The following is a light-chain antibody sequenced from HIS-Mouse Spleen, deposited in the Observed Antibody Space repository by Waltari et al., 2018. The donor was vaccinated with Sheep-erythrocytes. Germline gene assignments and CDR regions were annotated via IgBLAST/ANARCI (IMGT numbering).Light chain of an antibody. CDR3: CSDAGSSTLV. CDR2: EGS. J-gene: IGLJ2*01. CDR1: SSAGGSYNL. V-gene: IGLV2-23*01. Sequence: QSALTQPASVSGSPGQSITISCTGTSSAGGSYNLVSWYQQHPGKAPKLMIYEGSKRPSGVSNRFSGSKSGNTASLTISGLQAEDEADYYCCSDAGSSTLVFGGGTKLTVL.